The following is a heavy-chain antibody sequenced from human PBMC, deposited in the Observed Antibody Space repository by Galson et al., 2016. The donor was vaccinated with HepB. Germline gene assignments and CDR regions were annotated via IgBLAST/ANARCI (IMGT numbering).Heavy chain of an antibody. CDR3: ARLPYSTYYYFDY. D-gene: IGHD2-15*01. J-gene: IGHJ4*02. V-gene: IGHV4-39*01. CDR1: GGSISTSSYF. CDR2: IHYSGST. Sequence: ETLSLTCTVSGGSISTSSYFWGWIRQPPEKGLEWIGRIHYSGSTYNNPSLRNRVTISVDTAKNQFSLKLSSVTAADTAVYYCARLPYSTYYYFDYWGQGTLVTVSS.